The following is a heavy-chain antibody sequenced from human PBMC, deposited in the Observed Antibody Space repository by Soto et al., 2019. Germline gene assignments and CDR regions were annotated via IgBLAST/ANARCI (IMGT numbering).Heavy chain of an antibody. CDR3: TRGRGGFDRDSSDY. Sequence: ASVKVSCKASGYTFTSYYMHWVRQAPGQGLECMGWISAYNGQTNYVQKFQGRVTMTTDTSTSTAYMELRSLKSDDTAVYYCTRGRGGFDRDSSDYWGQGTLVTVSS. CDR1: GYTFTSYY. CDR2: ISAYNGQT. D-gene: IGHD5-12*01. V-gene: IGHV1-18*04. J-gene: IGHJ4*02.